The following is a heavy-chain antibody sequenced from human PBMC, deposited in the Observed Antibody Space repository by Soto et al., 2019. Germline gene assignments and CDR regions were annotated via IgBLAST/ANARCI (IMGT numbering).Heavy chain of an antibody. J-gene: IGHJ3*02. V-gene: IGHV4-59*01. CDR2: IYYSGST. CDR1: GGSISNYY. Sequence: PSETLSLTCTVSGGSISNYYWSWIRQPPGKGLEWIGYIYYSGSTNYNPSLKSRVTISVDTSKNQFSLKLSSVTAADTAVYYCARHRTIGRKYYYDSSGTGNPFEIWGQGTRVTVSS. D-gene: IGHD3-22*01. CDR3: ARHRTIGRKYYYDSSGTGNPFEI.